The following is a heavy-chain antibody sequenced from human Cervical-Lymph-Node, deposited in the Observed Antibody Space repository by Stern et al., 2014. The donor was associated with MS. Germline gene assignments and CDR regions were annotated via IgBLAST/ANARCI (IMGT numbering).Heavy chain of an antibody. CDR1: GFTFSSYG. J-gene: IGHJ4*02. Sequence: VQLVESGGGVVQPGRSLRLSCEASGFTFSSYGMHWVRQAPGKGLDWVAVISYDGIIKYYADSVRGRFTVSRDNSKNTLYLQMDSLRSEDTAVFYCAKDATMSTPSGYFDYWGQGTLVTVSS. CDR3: AKDATMSTPSGYFDY. D-gene: IGHD3-3*01. CDR2: ISYDGIIK. V-gene: IGHV3-30*18.